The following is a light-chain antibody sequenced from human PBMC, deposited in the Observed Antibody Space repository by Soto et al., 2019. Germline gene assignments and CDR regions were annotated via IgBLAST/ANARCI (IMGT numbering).Light chain of an antibody. CDR1: SSDVGGYNY. CDR3: CSYAGSYSHVV. V-gene: IGLV2-8*01. J-gene: IGLJ2*01. CDR2: EVS. Sequence: QSVLTQPPSASGSPGQSVTISCTGTSSDVGGYNYVSWDQQHPGKAPKLMIYEVSKRPSGVPDRFSGSKSGNTASLTISGLQAEDEADYYCCSYAGSYSHVVFGGGTKLTVL.